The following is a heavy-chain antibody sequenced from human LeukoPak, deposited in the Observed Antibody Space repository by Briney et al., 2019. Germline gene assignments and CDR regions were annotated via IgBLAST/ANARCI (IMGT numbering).Heavy chain of an antibody. V-gene: IGHV2-5*02. Sequence: SGPTLVNPTQTLTLTCTFSGFSLSTSGVGVGWTRQPPGKALEWLALVYWDGDKRYSPSLKSRLTITKDTSKNQVVLTMTNMDPVDTATYYCARARIGAVPAAVPHFDFWGQGIVATVSS. CDR2: VYWDGDK. J-gene: IGHJ4*02. CDR1: GFSLSTSGVG. CDR3: ARARIGAVPAAVPHFDF. D-gene: IGHD2-2*01.